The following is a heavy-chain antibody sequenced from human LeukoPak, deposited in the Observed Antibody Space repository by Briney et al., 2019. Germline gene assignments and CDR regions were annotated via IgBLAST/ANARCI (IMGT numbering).Heavy chain of an antibody. Sequence: SVKVSCKASGGTFSSYAISGVRQAPGQGLEWMGGIIPIFGTANDAQKFQGRDTITEYESTSTAYMELSSLRSEDTAVYYCARDSGDNTVTTSFYYYYRDVWGKGTPVTVSS. CDR1: GGTFSSYA. V-gene: IGHV1-69*13. D-gene: IGHD4-11*01. CDR3: ARDSGDNTVTTSFYYYYRDV. J-gene: IGHJ6*03. CDR2: IIPIFGTA.